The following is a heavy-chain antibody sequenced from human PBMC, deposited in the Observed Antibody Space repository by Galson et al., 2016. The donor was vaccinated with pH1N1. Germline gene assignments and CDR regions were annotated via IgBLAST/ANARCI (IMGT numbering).Heavy chain of an antibody. V-gene: IGHV7-4-1*02. D-gene: IGHD3-9*01. CDR1: GFTFSNHG. CDR3: ARETPSPSPTVLRYFDWSRGLSAFDM. Sequence: SVKVSCKASGFTFSNHGINWVRQAPGQGLEWMGWINAKTGNPTYAQGFTGRFVFSLDTSVNTAYLQINSLTADDTAVYYCARETPSPSPTVLRYFDWSRGLSAFDMWGRGTLVTVSS. CDR2: INAKTGNP. J-gene: IGHJ3*02.